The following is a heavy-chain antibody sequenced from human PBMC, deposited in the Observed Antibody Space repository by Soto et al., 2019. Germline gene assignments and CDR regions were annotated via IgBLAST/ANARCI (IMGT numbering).Heavy chain of an antibody. Sequence: SETLALTCTVSGGSISSYYWSWIRQPAGKGLEWIGRIYTSGSTNYNPSLKSRVTMSVDTSKNPFSLKLSSVTAADNAVYYCARSAATLVRGWTGYDYYGMDVWGQWTTVTVSS. J-gene: IGHJ6*02. D-gene: IGHD3-10*01. CDR2: IYTSGST. CDR3: ARSAATLVRGWTGYDYYGMDV. CDR1: GGSISSYY. V-gene: IGHV4-4*07.